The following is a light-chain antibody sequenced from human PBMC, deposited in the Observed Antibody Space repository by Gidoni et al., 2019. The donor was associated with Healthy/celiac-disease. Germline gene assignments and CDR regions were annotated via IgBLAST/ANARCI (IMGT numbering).Light chain of an antibody. CDR3: QQYNSYSLT. CDR1: QSISSW. Sequence: DIQMTQSTSTLSASVGDRVTITCRASQSISSWLAWYQQKPGKAPKLLIYDASSLESGVPSRFSGSGSGTEFTLTISSLQPDDFATYYCQQYNSYSLTFGGGTKVEIK. V-gene: IGKV1-5*01. CDR2: DAS. J-gene: IGKJ4*01.